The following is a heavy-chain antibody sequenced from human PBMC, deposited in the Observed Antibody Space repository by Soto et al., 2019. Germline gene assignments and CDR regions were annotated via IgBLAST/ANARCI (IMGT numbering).Heavy chain of an antibody. CDR3: ARRYGGNLDY. CDR1: GDSLRNYY. V-gene: IGHV4-59*08. J-gene: IGHJ4*02. Sequence: SETLSLTCAVSGDSLRNYYWIWLRQPPGKGLEWIGYIYYSGSTNYNPSLKSRVTISVDTSKNQFSLKLSSVTSADTAVYYCARRYGGNLDYWGQGTLVTVSS. D-gene: IGHD1-26*01. CDR2: IYYSGST.